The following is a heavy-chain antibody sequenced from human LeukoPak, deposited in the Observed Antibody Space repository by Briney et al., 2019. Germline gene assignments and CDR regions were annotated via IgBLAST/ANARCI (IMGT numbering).Heavy chain of an antibody. D-gene: IGHD2-2*01. CDR2: IYTSGST. V-gene: IGHV4-61*02. J-gene: IGHJ6*02. CDR3: AAVVVPAATGYYGMDV. Sequence: SETLSLTCTVPGASISSGSYYWSWIRLPAGNGLEWIVRIYTSGSTNYNPSLKSRVTISVDTSKNQFSLKLSSVTAADTAVYYCAAVVVPAATGYYGMDVWGQGTTVTVSS. CDR1: GASISSGSYY.